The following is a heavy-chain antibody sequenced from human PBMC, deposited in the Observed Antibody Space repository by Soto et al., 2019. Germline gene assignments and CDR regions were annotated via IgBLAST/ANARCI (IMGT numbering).Heavy chain of an antibody. CDR1: GYTFTNND. V-gene: IGHV1-8*01. CDR3: ARMASFGSLKWFDP. J-gene: IGHJ5*02. D-gene: IGHD5-18*01. Sequence: ASLKVSCNASGYTFTNNDVTWVRQATGQGLEWMGWMNPGSGDTGYAQKFQGRVTMTRNISIATAYMELSSLRSEDTAIYYCARMASFGSLKWFDPWGQGTLVTVSS. CDR2: MNPGSGDT.